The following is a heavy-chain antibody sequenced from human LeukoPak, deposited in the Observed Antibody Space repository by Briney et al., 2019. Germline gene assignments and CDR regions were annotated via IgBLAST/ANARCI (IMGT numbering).Heavy chain of an antibody. CDR3: ARGGPGYSYGIDY. J-gene: IGHJ4*02. D-gene: IGHD5-18*01. CDR2: IIPILGIA. Sequence: ASVKVSCKASGGTFSSYAISWVRQATGQGLEWMGRIIPILGIANYAQKFQGRVTITADKSTSTAYMELSSLRSEDTAVYYCARGGPGYSYGIDYWGQGTLVTVSS. V-gene: IGHV1-69*04. CDR1: GGTFSSYA.